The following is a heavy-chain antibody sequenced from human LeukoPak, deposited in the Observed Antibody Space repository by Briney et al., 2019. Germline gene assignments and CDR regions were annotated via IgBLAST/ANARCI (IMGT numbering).Heavy chain of an antibody. D-gene: IGHD2-8*01. V-gene: IGHV4-39*07. CDR2: IYYGGST. Sequence: GSLRLSCAASGFTFSNVYMSWVRQAPGKGLEWIGSIYYGGSTYYNPSLKSRVTISVGTSKNQFSLKLTSVTAADTAVYYCAREPYCSNGVCYRVSGWFDPWGQGTLVTVSS. CDR1: GFTFSNVY. J-gene: IGHJ5*02. CDR3: AREPYCSNGVCYRVSGWFDP.